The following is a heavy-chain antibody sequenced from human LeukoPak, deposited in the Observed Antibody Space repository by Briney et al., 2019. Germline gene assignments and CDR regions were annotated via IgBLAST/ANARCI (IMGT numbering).Heavy chain of an antibody. CDR2: ISSDGSNK. D-gene: IGHD1-7*01. CDR3: VGWGISGITNH. Sequence: GGSLRLSCVASGFTFSNYFMYWVRQAPGKGLEWVAVISSDGSNKYYADSVKGRFTISRDKNSLFLQMNSVRAEDTAVYYCVGWGISGITNHWGQGTLVTVSS. CDR1: GFTFSNYF. J-gene: IGHJ4*02. V-gene: IGHV3-30-3*01.